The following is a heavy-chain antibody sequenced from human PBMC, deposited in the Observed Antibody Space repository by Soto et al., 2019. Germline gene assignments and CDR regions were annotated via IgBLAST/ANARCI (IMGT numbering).Heavy chain of an antibody. CDR1: GGFISSSSYY. V-gene: IGHV4-39*01. J-gene: IGHJ4*02. Sequence: PSETLSLTCTVSGGFISSSSYYWGWIRQPPGKGLEWIGSIYYSGSTYYNPSLKSRVTISVDTSKNQFSLKLSSVTAADTAVYYCARCPSQPEDYFDYWGQGTLVTVSS. CDR2: IYYSGST. CDR3: ARCPSQPEDYFDY.